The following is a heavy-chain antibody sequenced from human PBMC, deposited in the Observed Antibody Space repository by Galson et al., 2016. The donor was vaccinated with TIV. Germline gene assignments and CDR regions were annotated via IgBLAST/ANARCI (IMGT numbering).Heavy chain of an antibody. Sequence: PALVTPTQTLTVTCTFSGFSLSTSGMSVTWIRQPPGKALEWLARIDWDDDKYYSTSLKTRLTIPKDTSKNQVVLTMTNMDPVDTATYYCARGTRGAAGGLGFWGQGTLVTVS. CDR2: IDWDDDK. J-gene: IGHJ4*02. CDR3: ARGTRGAAGGLGF. V-gene: IGHV2-70*11. CDR1: GFSLSTSGMS. D-gene: IGHD6-13*01.